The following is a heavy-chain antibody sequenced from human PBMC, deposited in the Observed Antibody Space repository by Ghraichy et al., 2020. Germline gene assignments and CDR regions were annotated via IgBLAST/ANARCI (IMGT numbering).Heavy chain of an antibody. J-gene: IGHJ5*02. Sequence: SQTLSLTCAVYGGSFSGYYWSWIRQPPGKGLEWIGEINHSGSTNYNPSLKSRVTISVDTSKNQFSLKLSSVTAADTAVYYCARGSRVPAAKLGRRGKYNWFDPWGQGTLVTVSS. V-gene: IGHV4-34*01. D-gene: IGHD2-2*01. CDR3: ARGSRVPAAKLGRRGKYNWFDP. CDR2: INHSGST. CDR1: GGSFSGYY.